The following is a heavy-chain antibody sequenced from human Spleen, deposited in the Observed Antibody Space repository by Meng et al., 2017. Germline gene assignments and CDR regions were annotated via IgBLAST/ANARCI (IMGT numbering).Heavy chain of an antibody. V-gene: IGHV1-2*06. CDR2: INPNSGGT. CDR1: GYTFTDYS. Sequence: QVQLGQSGSEVKKPGASVKVSCKASGYTFTDYSIHWVRQAPGQGLEWMGRINPNSGGTNYAQRFQGRVTMTRDTSISTAYMELSRLRSDDTAVYYCARASKADFDYWGQGTLVTVSS. CDR3: ARASKADFDY. D-gene: IGHD2/OR15-2a*01. J-gene: IGHJ4*02.